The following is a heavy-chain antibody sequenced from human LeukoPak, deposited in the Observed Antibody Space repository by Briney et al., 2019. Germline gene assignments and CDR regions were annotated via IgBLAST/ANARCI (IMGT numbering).Heavy chain of an antibody. CDR2: ISGSGGST. J-gene: IGHJ4*02. CDR3: GKSHHVTAIDY. CDR1: GFTFSSYW. V-gene: IGHV3-23*01. D-gene: IGHD2-21*02. Sequence: WGSLRLSCAASGFTFSSYWMTGVRQAPGKGLEWVSAISGSGGSTYYADSVKGRFTISRDNSKNTLYLQMNSLRAEDTAVYYCGKSHHVTAIDYWGQGTLVTVSS.